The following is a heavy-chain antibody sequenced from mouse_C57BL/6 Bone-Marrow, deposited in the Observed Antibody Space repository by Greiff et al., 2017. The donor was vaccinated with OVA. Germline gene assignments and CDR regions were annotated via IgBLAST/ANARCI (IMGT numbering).Heavy chain of an antibody. CDR1: GYTFTSYW. J-gene: IGHJ3*01. D-gene: IGHD2-1*01. Sequence: QVQLQQPGAELVKPGASVKVSCKASGYTFTSYWMHWVKQRPGQGLEWIGRIHPSDSDTNYNQKFKGKATLTVDKSSSTAHMQLSSLTSEDSAVYYCAIWAIYYGNAWFAYWGQGTLVTVSA. V-gene: IGHV1-74*01. CDR2: IHPSDSDT. CDR3: AIWAIYYGNAWFAY.